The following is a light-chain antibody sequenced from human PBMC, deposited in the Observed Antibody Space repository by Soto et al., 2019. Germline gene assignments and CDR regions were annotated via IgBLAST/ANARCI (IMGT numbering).Light chain of an antibody. CDR2: GAS. V-gene: IGKV3-15*01. CDR1: QSVSSN. CDR3: QQYNNWPPKLT. Sequence: EIGMTQSPATLSVSQGERATLSCRASQSVSSNLAWYQQKPGQAPRLLIYGASTRATGIPARFSGSGSGTEFTLTISSLQSEDFAVYYCQQYNNWPPKLTSCGGTNVDIK. J-gene: IGKJ4*01.